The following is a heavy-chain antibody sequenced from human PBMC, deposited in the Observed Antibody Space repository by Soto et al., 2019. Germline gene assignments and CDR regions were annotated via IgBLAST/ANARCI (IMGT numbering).Heavy chain of an antibody. D-gene: IGHD2-2*01. CDR2: IYTSGST. Sequence: SDALSLTCTVSRGSISSYYWSWIRKPCGKGLQWIGRIYTSGSTNYNPSLKSRVTMSVDTSKNQFSLKLSSVTAADTAVYYCARACSSTSCYDVFDSWRQGNLVTVSS. J-gene: IGHJ4*02. V-gene: IGHV4-4*07. CDR3: ARACSSTSCYDVFDS. CDR1: RGSISSYY.